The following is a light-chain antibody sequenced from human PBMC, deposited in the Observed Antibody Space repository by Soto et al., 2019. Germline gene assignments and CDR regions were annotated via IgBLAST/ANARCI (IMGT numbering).Light chain of an antibody. CDR3: QQRSNWPPT. CDR1: QCVSSY. V-gene: IGKV3-11*01. CDR2: DAS. J-gene: IGKJ1*01. Sequence: EIVLTQSPATLSLSPGERATLSCRASQCVSSYLAWYQQKPGQAPRLLIYDASNGATGIPARFSGSGSGTDFNLTISRLEPEDFAVYYCQQRSNWPPTFGQGTKVEL.